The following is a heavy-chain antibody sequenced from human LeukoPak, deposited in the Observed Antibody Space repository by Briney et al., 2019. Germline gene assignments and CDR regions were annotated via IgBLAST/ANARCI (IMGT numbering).Heavy chain of an antibody. J-gene: IGHJ3*02. V-gene: IGHV7-4-1*02. CDR3: ARAYCSGGSCSDAFDI. CDR1: GYTFTGYY. D-gene: IGHD2-15*01. CDR2: INTNTGNP. Sequence: ASVKVSCKASGYTFTGYYIHWVRQAPVQGLEWMGWINTNTGNPTYAQGFTGRFVFSLDTSVSTAYLQISSLKAEDTAVYYCARAYCSGGSCSDAFDIWGQGTMVTVSS.